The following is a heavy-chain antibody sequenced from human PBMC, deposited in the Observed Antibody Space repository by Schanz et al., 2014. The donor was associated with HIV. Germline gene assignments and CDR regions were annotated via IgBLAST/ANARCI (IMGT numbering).Heavy chain of an antibody. CDR3: ARDRVSGSSSSSWFDP. D-gene: IGHD6-6*01. CDR2: ISWNSGII. CDR1: GFNMEDYA. V-gene: IGHV3-9*01. Sequence: EVQLMESGGCLVQPGRSLRLSCAASGFNMEDYAMHWVRQGPGKGLEWVSGISWNSGIIGYADSVKGRFSISRDNAKNSLYLQIISLTAEDTAMYYCARDRVSGSSSSSWFDPWGQETLVTVSS. J-gene: IGHJ5*02.